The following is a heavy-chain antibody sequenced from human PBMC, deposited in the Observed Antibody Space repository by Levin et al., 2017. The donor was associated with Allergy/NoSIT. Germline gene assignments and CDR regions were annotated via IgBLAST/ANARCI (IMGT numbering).Heavy chain of an antibody. CDR1: GLTFSDCT. Sequence: PGGSLRLSCAVSGLTFSDCTVQWVRQASGKGLEWIGHIRSKAKRYAVEYGESLKGRFTISRDDSKKTAYLQMDSLQIEDTAVYYCQSSITKYDYWGQGTLVTVSS. CDR2: IRSKAKRYAV. J-gene: IGHJ4*02. CDR3: QSSITKYDY. D-gene: IGHD2-2*01. V-gene: IGHV3-73*01.